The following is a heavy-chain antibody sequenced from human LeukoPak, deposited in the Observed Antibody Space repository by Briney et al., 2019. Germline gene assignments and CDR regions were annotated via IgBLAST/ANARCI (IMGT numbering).Heavy chain of an antibody. CDR1: GFTFSSYW. CDR3: ARDPRFGRGSSSDAFDI. J-gene: IGHJ3*02. V-gene: IGHV3-7*03. Sequence: GGSLRLSCAASGFTFSSYWMSWVRQAPGKGLEWVANIKQDGSEKYYVDSVKGRFTISRDNAKNSLYLQMNSLRAEDTAVYYCARDPRFGRGSSSDAFDIWGQGTKVTVSS. CDR2: IKQDGSEK. D-gene: IGHD6-13*01.